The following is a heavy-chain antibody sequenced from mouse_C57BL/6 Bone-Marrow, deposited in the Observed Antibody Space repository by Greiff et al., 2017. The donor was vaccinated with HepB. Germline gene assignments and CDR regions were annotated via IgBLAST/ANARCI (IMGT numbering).Heavy chain of an antibody. J-gene: IGHJ4*01. CDR1: GYTFTSYW. CDR2: IDPNSGGT. D-gene: IGHD1-1*01. CDR3: ARSDDTVVAPRKHAMDY. Sequence: VQLQQPGAELVKPGASVKLSCKASGYTFTSYWMHWVKQRPGRGLEWIGRIDPNSGGTKYNEKFKSKATLTVDKPSSTAYMQLSSLTSEDSAVYYCARSDDTVVAPRKHAMDYWGQGTSVTVSS. V-gene: IGHV1-72*01.